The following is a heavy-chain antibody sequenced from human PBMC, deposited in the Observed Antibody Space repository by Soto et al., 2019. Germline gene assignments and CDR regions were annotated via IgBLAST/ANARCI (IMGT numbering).Heavy chain of an antibody. CDR2: INGYNGNT. J-gene: IGHJ5*02. CDR3: ARKYSSSSWFDP. CDR1: GYTFINYG. D-gene: IGHD6-6*01. Sequence: ASVKVSCKASGYTFINYGISWVRQAPGQGLEWMGWINGYNGNTNYAQNLQGRVTTTTDPSTSTAYMELRSLRSDDTAVYYCARKYSSSSWFDPWGQGTLVTVSS. V-gene: IGHV1-18*01.